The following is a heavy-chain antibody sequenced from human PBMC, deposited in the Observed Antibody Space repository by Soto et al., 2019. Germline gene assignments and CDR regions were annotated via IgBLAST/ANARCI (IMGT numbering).Heavy chain of an antibody. D-gene: IGHD3-3*01. J-gene: IGHJ6*03. V-gene: IGHV3-33*01. CDR1: GFTFSSYG. Sequence: QVQLVESGGGVVQPGRSLRLSCAASGFTFSSYGMHGVRQAPGKGLVRVAAIWYDGSNNYYADSVKGRFTISRDNSKNTLYLQANSLGAEDTAVYYCARVTSITIFGVVINYMDVWGKGTKVAVSS. CDR2: IWYDGSNN. CDR3: ARVTSITIFGVVINYMDV.